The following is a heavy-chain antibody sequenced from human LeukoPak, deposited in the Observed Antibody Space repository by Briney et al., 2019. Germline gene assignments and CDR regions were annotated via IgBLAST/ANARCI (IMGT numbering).Heavy chain of an antibody. D-gene: IGHD2-2*01. V-gene: IGHV3-30*02. CDR3: AKGDVVVPVTLIDY. Sequence: GGSLRLSCAASGFTFSSYGMHWVRQAPGKGLEWVAFIRYDGSNKYYADSVKGRFTISRDNSKNTLYPQMNSLRAEDTAVYYCAKGDVVVPVTLIDYWGQGTLVTVSS. CDR2: IRYDGSNK. CDR1: GFTFSSYG. J-gene: IGHJ4*02.